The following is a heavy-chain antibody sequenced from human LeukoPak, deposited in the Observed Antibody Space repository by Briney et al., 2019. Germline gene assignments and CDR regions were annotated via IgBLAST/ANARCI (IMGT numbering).Heavy chain of an antibody. J-gene: IGHJ4*02. CDR1: GYSFTSDW. Sequence: GESLKISCKGSGYSFTSDWIGWVRRMPGKGLEWMGIIYPGDADTRYSPSFQGQVTISVDKSINTAYLQWSSLEASDTAMYYCARFARPGKNSRGFDYWGQGTVVTVSS. CDR2: IYPGDADT. D-gene: IGHD4-23*01. CDR3: ARFARPGKNSRGFDY. V-gene: IGHV5-51*01.